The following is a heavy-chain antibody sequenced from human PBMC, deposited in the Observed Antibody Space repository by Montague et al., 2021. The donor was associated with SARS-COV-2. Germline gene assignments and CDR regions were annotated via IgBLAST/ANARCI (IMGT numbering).Heavy chain of an antibody. J-gene: IGHJ5*02. CDR1: GGSVSSVNW. D-gene: IGHD2-2*01. CDR2: IYHSGTT. CDR3: GVPLGGARFDP. Sequence: SETLSLTCTVSGGSVSSVNWWTWVRQPPGKGLEWIGEIYHSGTTNYTPSLQSRVTISVDKSRNTLPLNLRSVTAADAAMYYCGVPLGGARFDPWGRGILVTVSS. V-gene: IGHV4-4*02.